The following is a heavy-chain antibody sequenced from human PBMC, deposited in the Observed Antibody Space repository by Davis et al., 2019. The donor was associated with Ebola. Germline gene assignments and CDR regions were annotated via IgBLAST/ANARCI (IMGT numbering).Heavy chain of an antibody. CDR2: INQDGSEK. J-gene: IGHJ5*02. CDR3: AREKEDDFWGNGFDP. V-gene: IGHV3-7*01. Sequence: GGSLRLSCAASGFTFSSYWMSWVRQAPGPGLEWVPNINQDGSEKYYVDSVKGRFTISRDNAKNSLYLQMNSLRAEDTAVYDCAREKEDDFWGNGFDPWGQGTLVTVSS. D-gene: IGHD3-3*01. CDR1: GFTFSSYW.